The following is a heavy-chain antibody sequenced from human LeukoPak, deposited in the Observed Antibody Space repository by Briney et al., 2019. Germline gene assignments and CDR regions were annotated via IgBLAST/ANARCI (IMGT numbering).Heavy chain of an antibody. Sequence: GGSLRLSCAASGFTFSSYALSWVRQAPGKGLEWVSAISGSGGSTYYADSVKGRFTISRDNSKNTLYLQMNSLRAEDTAVYYCAKDGVSIVGATRGAFDIWGQGTMVTVSS. CDR2: ISGSGGST. CDR3: AKDGVSIVGATRGAFDI. D-gene: IGHD1-26*01. V-gene: IGHV3-23*01. CDR1: GFTFSSYA. J-gene: IGHJ3*02.